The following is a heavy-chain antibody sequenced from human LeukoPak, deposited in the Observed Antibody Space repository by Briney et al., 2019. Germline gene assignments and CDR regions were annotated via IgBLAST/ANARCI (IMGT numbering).Heavy chain of an antibody. V-gene: IGHV3-66*01. CDR2: IYSSGTT. Sequence: GGSLRLSCAASGLTVSSNYMSWVRQAPGRGLEWVSVIYSSGTTDYADSVKGRFTISRDNSKNTLYLQMNSLRAADTAVYYCARALRGYSYLGYLDSWGRGTLVTVSS. CDR1: GLTVSSNY. J-gene: IGHJ4*02. CDR3: ARALRGYSYLGYLDS. D-gene: IGHD5-18*01.